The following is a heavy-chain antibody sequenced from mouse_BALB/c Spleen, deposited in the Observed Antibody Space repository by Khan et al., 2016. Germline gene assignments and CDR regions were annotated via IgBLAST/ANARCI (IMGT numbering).Heavy chain of an antibody. Sequence: EVQLQESGPGLVKPSQSLSLTCTVTGYSITSDYAWNWIRQFPGNKLEWMGYISYSGSTSYNPSLKSRISITRDTSKNQFFLQLNSVTTEDTATYYWARSDYPYAMDYWGQGTSVNVAS. CDR2: ISYSGST. CDR3: ARSDYPYAMDY. J-gene: IGHJ4*01. CDR1: GYSITSDYA. V-gene: IGHV3-2*02. D-gene: IGHD2-13*01.